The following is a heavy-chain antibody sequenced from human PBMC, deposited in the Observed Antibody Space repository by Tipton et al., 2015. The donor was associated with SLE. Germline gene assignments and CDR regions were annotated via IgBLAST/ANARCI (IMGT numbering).Heavy chain of an antibody. CDR2: IDYSGST. Sequence: TLSLTCTVSGGSISSSDHYWAWIRQPPGKGLEWLGSIDYSGSTYYNPSLESPVSISVDTSKNQFSLRLSSVTAADTAIYYCARWSSGVTVVVTDAFDMWGLGTLVTVSS. V-gene: IGHV4-39*07. CDR1: GGSISSSDHY. J-gene: IGHJ3*02. D-gene: IGHD3-22*01. CDR3: ARWSSGVTVVVTDAFDM.